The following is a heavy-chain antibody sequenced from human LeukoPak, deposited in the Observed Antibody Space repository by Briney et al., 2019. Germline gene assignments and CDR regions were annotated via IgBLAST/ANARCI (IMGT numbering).Heavy chain of an antibody. J-gene: IGHJ4*02. CDR3: AKDLRSSADSKMGAADY. CDR1: GFTFSSYG. D-gene: IGHD1-26*01. Sequence: GGSLRLSCAASGFTFSSYGMHWVRQAPGKGLEWVSNISGRDGSTYYADSVKGRFTMSRDNSKNTLYLQMNSLRAEDTAVYYCAKDLRSSADSKMGAADYWGQGTLVTVSS. CDR2: ISGRDGST. V-gene: IGHV3-NL1*01.